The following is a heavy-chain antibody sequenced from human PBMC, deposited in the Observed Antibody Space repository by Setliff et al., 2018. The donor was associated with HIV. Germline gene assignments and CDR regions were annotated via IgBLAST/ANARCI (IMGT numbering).Heavy chain of an antibody. V-gene: IGHV3-30*04. CDR1: GFTFSSYP. J-gene: IGHJ6*03. D-gene: IGHD6-6*01. CDR3: ARDRKFGSSGHYYYYMDV. Sequence: LRLSCAGPGFTFSSYPMHWVRQAPGKGLEWVALISHDGSYKYYADSVQGRFTISRDNSKNTLSLQMNSLRAGDTAVYYCARDRKFGSSGHYYYYMDVWGKGTTVTSP. CDR2: ISHDGSYK.